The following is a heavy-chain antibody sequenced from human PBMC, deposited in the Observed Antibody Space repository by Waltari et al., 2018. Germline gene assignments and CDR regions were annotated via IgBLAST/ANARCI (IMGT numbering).Heavy chain of an antibody. D-gene: IGHD3-3*01. CDR2: IYTSGST. J-gene: IGHJ4*02. V-gene: IGHV4-4*07. CDR3: ARVADYWSGFDY. Sequence: QVQLLGSGPGLVKPSGTLFLTCTVSGGPISSSSWGCIRQPAGKGLEGIGRIYTSGSTNYNPSLKSRVTMSVDTTKNQFSLKLSSVTAADTAVDYCARVADYWSGFDYWGQGTLVTVSS. CDR1: GGPISSSS.